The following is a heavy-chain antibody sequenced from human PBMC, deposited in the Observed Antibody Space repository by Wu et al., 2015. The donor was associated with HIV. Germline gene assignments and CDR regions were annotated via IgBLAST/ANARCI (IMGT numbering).Heavy chain of an antibody. CDR1: GYTFTGYY. CDR3: ARTLATRPSFALDI. D-gene: IGHD6-6*01. Sequence: QVQLVQSGAEVKKPGASVKVSCKASGYTFTGYYMHWVRQAPGQGLEWMGWINPNSGGTNYAQKFQGRVSMSRDTYTKTAYLEVRRVTSDDTAVYFCARTLATRPSFALDIWGQGTMLIVSS. J-gene: IGHJ3*02. CDR2: INPNSGGT. V-gene: IGHV1-2*02.